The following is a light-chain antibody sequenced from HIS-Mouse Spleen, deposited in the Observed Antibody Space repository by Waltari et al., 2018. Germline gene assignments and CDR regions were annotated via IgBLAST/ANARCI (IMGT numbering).Light chain of an antibody. J-gene: IGKJ3*01. Sequence: DIVMTQSRLSLHVTPGAPASISCRSSQSLLHSNGYNYLDWYLQKPGQSPQLLIYLGSNRASGVPDRFSGSGSGTDFTLKISRVEAEDVGVYYCMQALQTPFTFGPGTKVDIK. CDR3: MQALQTPFT. CDR1: QSLLHSNGYNY. V-gene: IGKV2-28*01. CDR2: LGS.